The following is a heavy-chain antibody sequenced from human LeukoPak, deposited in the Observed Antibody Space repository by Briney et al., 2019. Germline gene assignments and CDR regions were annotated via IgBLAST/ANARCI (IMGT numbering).Heavy chain of an antibody. CDR2: INTDGSST. V-gene: IGHV3-74*01. J-gene: IGHJ5*01. CDR1: GFTFSSYW. Sequence: GGSLRLSCTASGFTFSSYWMHWVRQAPGKGLVWVSRINTDGSSTSYRDSVQGRFTISRDNAKNTLYLQMSSLTAEDTALYYCARANPNDSWFHSWGQGTLVTVSS. CDR3: ARANPNDSWFHS.